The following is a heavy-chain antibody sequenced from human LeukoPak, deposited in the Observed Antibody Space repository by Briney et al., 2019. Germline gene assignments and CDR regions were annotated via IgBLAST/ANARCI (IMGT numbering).Heavy chain of an antibody. Sequence: GGSLRLSCAASGFTFDDYGMSWVRQAPGKGLEWVSSINWNGGSTGYADSVKGRFTISRDNAKNSLYLQMNSLRAEDTALYYCARDFRDYDFWSGYLVNYYYYYYMDVWGKGTTVTVSS. CDR2: INWNGGST. CDR3: ARDFRDYDFWSGYLVNYYYYYYMDV. CDR1: GFTFDDYG. V-gene: IGHV3-20*04. J-gene: IGHJ6*03. D-gene: IGHD3-3*01.